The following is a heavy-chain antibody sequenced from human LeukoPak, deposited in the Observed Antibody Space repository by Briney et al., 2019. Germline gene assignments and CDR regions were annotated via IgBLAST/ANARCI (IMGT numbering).Heavy chain of an antibody. CDR1: GGSISSGGYY. V-gene: IGHV4-31*03. Sequence: SETLSLTCTVSGGSISSGGYYWSWIRQHPGKGLEWIGYIYYSGSTYYNPSLKSRVTISVDTSKNQFSLKLSSVTAADTAVYYCARAKKVSSDNWFDPWGQGTLVTVSS. CDR2: IYYSGST. D-gene: IGHD6-19*01. CDR3: ARAKKVSSDNWFDP. J-gene: IGHJ5*02.